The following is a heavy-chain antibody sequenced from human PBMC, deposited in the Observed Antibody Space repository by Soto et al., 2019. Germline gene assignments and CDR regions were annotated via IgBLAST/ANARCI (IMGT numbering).Heavy chain of an antibody. J-gene: IGHJ6*02. CDR2: IWYDGSNK. CDR1: GFTFSSYG. D-gene: IGHD6-13*01. V-gene: IGHV3-33*01. Sequence: GGSLRLSCAASGFTFSSYGMHWVRQAPGKGLEWVAVIWYDGSNKYYADSVKGRFTISRDNSKNTLYLQMNSLRAEDTAVYYCARKRISSSWDADDYYYYYGMDVWGQGTTVTVSS. CDR3: ARKRISSSWDADDYYYYYGMDV.